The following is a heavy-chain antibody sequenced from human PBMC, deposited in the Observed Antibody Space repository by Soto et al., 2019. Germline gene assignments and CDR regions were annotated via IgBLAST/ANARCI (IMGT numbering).Heavy chain of an antibody. CDR2: ISGSGGST. CDR1: GFTFSSYA. Sequence: GGSLRLSCAASGFTFSSYAMSGVRQAPGKGLEWVSAISGSGGSTYYADSVKGRFTTSRDNSKNTLYLQMNSLRAEDTAVYYCARSSIAARLSSYYFDYWGQGTLVTVSS. V-gene: IGHV3-23*01. J-gene: IGHJ4*02. CDR3: ARSSIAARLSSYYFDY. D-gene: IGHD6-6*01.